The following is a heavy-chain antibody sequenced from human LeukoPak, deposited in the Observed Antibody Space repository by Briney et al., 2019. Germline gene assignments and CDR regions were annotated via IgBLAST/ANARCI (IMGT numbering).Heavy chain of an antibody. CDR2: ISDSYVT. CDR1: GFTFRTHE. J-gene: IGHJ3*01. Sequence: GGSLSLSCVTSGFTFRTHEMNWVRQAPGKGLEWIAYISDSYVTHYAESVKGRFTVSRGNAKSSVYLQMNSLRAEDRAMYFCAREGELGRFNALDVWGQGTMITVSS. CDR3: AREGELGRFNALDV. D-gene: IGHD1-26*01. V-gene: IGHV3-48*03.